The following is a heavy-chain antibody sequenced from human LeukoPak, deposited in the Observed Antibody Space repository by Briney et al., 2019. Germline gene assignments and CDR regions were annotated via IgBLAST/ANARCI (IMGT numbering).Heavy chain of an antibody. CDR1: GGSISSYY. Sequence: PSETLSLTCTVSGGSISSYYWSWIRQPPGKGLEWIGYIYTSGSTNYNPSLKSRVTISVDTSKNQFSLKLSSVTAADTAVYYCAGYDPAIAFDIWGQGTMVTVSS. CDR3: AGYDPAIAFDI. V-gene: IGHV4-4*09. J-gene: IGHJ3*02. D-gene: IGHD3-16*01. CDR2: IYTSGST.